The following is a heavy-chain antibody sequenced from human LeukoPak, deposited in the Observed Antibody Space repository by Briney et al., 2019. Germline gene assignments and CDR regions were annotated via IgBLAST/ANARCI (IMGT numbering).Heavy chain of an antibody. CDR1: GDSISSSSYY. CDR3: ARQTPSFDY. Sequence: SETLSLTCTVSGDSISSSSYYWGWIRQPPGKGLEWIGSVHYRGTTYYNPSLKSRFTISVDTSKNQFSLKLSSVTAADTAMSYCARQTPSFDYWGQETLVTVS. J-gene: IGHJ4*02. CDR2: VHYRGTT. V-gene: IGHV4-39*07.